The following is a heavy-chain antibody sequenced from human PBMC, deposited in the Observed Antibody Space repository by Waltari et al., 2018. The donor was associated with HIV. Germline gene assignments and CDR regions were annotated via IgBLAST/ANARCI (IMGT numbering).Heavy chain of an antibody. Sequence: EVQLGESGGGLVQPGGSLRLSCEASGFTLSNYWMHWVSQAPGQGLVWVSRIKSDGSSTSYADSVKGRFTISRDNAKNTLYLQMNSLRAEDTAVYYCARGGSGWYGGVFDFWGQGTLVTVSS. J-gene: IGHJ4*02. D-gene: IGHD6-19*01. CDR2: IKSDGSST. CDR1: GFTLSNYW. CDR3: ARGGSGWYGGVFDF. V-gene: IGHV3-74*01.